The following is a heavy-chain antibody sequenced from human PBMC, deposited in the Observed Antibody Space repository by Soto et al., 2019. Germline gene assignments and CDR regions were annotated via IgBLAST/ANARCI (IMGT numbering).Heavy chain of an antibody. CDR2: IYYRGST. D-gene: IGHD3-9*01. Sequence: QVQLQESGPGRVKPSETLSVTCTVSIGSVTRSSYYWSWIRQPPGKAPEWIGHIYYRGSTNYNPSLKSRVTISVDTSKNHFSLRLRSVTAADTAVYYCARVHDIFDSPPRSPNYYYGMDVWGRGTTVIVSS. V-gene: IGHV4-61*01. CDR1: IGSVTRSSYY. CDR3: ARVHDIFDSPPRSPNYYYGMDV. J-gene: IGHJ6*02.